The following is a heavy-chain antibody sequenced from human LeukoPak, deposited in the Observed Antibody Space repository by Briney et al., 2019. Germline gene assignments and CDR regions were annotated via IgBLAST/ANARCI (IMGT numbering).Heavy chain of an antibody. CDR1: GFTFSTYA. J-gene: IGHJ4*02. V-gene: IGHV3-23*01. CDR2: VSGSGAST. Sequence: GGSLRLSCAASGFTFSTYAMSWVRQAPGKGLEWDSLVSGSGASTYYADSVKGRLTISRDNSKNTLYLQMNSLRAEDTAVYYCAKGGRTILANSYFDYWGQGTLVTVSS. D-gene: IGHD2/OR15-2a*01. CDR3: AKGGRTILANSYFDY.